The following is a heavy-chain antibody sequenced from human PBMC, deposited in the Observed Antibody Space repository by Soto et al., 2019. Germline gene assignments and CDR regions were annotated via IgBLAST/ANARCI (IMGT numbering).Heavy chain of an antibody. CDR2: ISSTTNYI. CDR3: TRAYGAETFDF. CDR1: GFTFTRYS. J-gene: IGHJ5*01. Sequence: GGSLRLSCAASGFTFTRYSMNWVRQAPGKGLEWVSSISSTTNYIYYGDSMKGRFTMTQNTAIGTAYMELSSLRSDDTATYYCTRAYGAETFDFWGQGTRVTVSS. D-gene: IGHD3-10*01. V-gene: IGHV3-21*04.